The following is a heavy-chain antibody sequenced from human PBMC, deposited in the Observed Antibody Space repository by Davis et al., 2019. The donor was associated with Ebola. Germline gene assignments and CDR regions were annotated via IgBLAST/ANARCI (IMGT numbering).Heavy chain of an antibody. V-gene: IGHV1-18*01. Sequence: ASVKVSCKASGYTFTDYSMHWVRQAPGQRHEWMGWISAYNGNTKYAQKLQGRVTMTTDTSTSTAYMELRSLGSDDTAVYYCAREKLGGSSDYWGQGTLVTVSS. J-gene: IGHJ4*02. CDR1: GYTFTDYS. CDR2: ISAYNGNT. D-gene: IGHD6-6*01. CDR3: AREKLGGSSDY.